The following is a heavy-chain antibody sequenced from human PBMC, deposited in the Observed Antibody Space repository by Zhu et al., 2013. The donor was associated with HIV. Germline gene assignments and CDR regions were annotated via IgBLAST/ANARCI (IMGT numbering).Heavy chain of an antibody. D-gene: IGHD7-27*01. CDR2: INPNNGRP. V-gene: IGHV1-2*02. Sequence: QVQLVQSGAEVKKPGASVKVSCKTSGYTFSGFYVHWVRRAPGQGLEWMGWINPNNGRPYLAQQFQGRVTLTRDTSITTVYMELTTLTSDDTAVYYCARDYIGTPNWELDFWGQGTLVTVSS. J-gene: IGHJ4*02. CDR3: ARDYIGTPNWELDF. CDR1: GYTFSGFY.